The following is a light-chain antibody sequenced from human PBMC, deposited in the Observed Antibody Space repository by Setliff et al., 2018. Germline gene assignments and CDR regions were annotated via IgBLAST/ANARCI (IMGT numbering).Light chain of an antibody. CDR1: SSDVGGYDY. J-gene: IGLJ1*01. Sequence: QSVLTQPASVSGSPGQSITFSCTGSSSDVGGYDYVSWYQQHPGKAPKLLIYDVTNRPSGVSNRFSGSQSGNTASLTISGLQAEDEAEYFCSSYTVGSTLAVFGTGTKVTV. CDR2: DVT. CDR3: SSYTVGSTLAV. V-gene: IGLV2-14*03.